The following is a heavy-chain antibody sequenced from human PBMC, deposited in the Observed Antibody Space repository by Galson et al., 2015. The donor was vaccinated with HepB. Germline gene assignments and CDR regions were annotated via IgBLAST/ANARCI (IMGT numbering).Heavy chain of an antibody. CDR3: AKSEIQPDDAFDI. D-gene: IGHD5-18*01. J-gene: IGHJ3*02. CDR1: GFTFDDYA. CDR2: ISWNSGSI. Sequence: SLRLSCAASGFTFDDYAMHWVRQAPGKGLEWVSGISWNSGSIGYADSVKGRFTISRDNAKNSLYLQMNSLRAEDTALYYCAKSEIQPDDAFDIWGQGTMVTVSS. V-gene: IGHV3-9*01.